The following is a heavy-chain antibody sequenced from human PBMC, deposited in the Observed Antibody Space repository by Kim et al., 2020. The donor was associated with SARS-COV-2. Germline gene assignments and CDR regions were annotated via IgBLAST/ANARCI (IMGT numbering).Heavy chain of an antibody. V-gene: IGHV1-3*01. Sequence: ASVKVSCKASGYTFTSYAMHWVRQAPGQRLEWMGWINAGNGNTKYSQKFQGRVTITRDTSASTAYMELSSLRSEDTAVYYCARGRTIAVATSGLGYWGQGTLVTVSS. CDR2: INAGNGNT. D-gene: IGHD6-19*01. J-gene: IGHJ4*02. CDR1: GYTFTSYA. CDR3: ARGRTIAVATSGLGY.